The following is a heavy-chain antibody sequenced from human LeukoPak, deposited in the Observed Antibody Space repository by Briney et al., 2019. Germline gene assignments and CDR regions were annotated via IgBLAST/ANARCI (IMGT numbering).Heavy chain of an antibody. CDR1: W. V-gene: IGHV3-74*01. CDR3: VRDLGGRSGH. J-gene: IGHJ4*02. D-gene: IGHD1-26*01. Sequence: WMXXXRQAPGKGLVWASRINDDGSTTNYADSVKGRSTIFRDNAKNTLYLQMNSLRAEDTAVYYCVRDLGGRSGHWGQGTLVTVSS. CDR2: INDDGSTT.